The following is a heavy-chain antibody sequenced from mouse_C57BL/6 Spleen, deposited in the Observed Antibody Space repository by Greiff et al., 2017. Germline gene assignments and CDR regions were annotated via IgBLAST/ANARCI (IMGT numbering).Heavy chain of an antibody. D-gene: IGHD1-1*01. V-gene: IGHV2-2*01. CDR1: GFSLTSYG. CDR2: IWSGGST. J-gene: IGHJ1*03. CDR3: ATSYYYGSRGYFDV. Sequence: VQLQQSGPGLVQPSQSLSITCTVSGFSLTSYGVHWVRQSPGKGLEWLGVIWSGGSTDYNAAFISRLSISKDNSKSQVFFKMNSLQADDTAIYYCATSYYYGSRGYFDVWGTGTTVTVSS.